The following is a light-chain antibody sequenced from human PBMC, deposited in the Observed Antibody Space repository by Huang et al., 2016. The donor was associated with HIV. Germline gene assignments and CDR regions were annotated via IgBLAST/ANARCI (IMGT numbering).Light chain of an antibody. Sequence: EIVVTQSPATVSVSPGERATLSCRASQSIGDNVAWYQQKPGQAPKLLLYGASMRGTGSPARFSGSGSGTEVTLTISSLQSEDFAVYYCHQYNNWPPAWTFGQGTKVEIK. J-gene: IGKJ1*01. V-gene: IGKV3-15*01. CDR3: HQYNNWPPAWT. CDR2: GAS. CDR1: QSIGDN.